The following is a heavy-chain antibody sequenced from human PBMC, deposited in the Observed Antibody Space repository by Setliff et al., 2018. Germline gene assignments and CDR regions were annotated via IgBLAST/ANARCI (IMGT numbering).Heavy chain of an antibody. Sequence: GVLRLSCAASGFTFSSYEMNWVRQAPGKGLEWVSYISSSGSTIYYADSVKGRFTISRDNAKNSLYLQMSSLRAEDTAVYYCARVYDFWSGYYVDYWGQGTLVTVSS. CDR2: ISSSGSTI. D-gene: IGHD3-3*01. CDR3: ARVYDFWSGYYVDY. CDR1: GFTFSSYE. J-gene: IGHJ4*02. V-gene: IGHV3-48*03.